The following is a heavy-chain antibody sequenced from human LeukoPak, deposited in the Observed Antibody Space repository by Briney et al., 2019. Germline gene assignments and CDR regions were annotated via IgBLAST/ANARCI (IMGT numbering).Heavy chain of an antibody. CDR3: AKDYGGNPFDY. CDR2: ISGTGGWT. CDR1: GFTFSSYA. V-gene: IGHV3-23*01. J-gene: IGHJ4*02. Sequence: GGSLRLSCAASGFTFSSYAMSWVRQAPGKGLEWVSVISGTGGWTSYADSVKGRFTISRDNSKNTLHPQMNSLRAEDTAVYYCAKDYGGNPFDYWGQGTLVTVSS. D-gene: IGHD4-23*01.